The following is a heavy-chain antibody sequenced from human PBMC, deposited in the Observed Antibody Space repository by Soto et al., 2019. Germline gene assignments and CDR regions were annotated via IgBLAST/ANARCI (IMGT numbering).Heavy chain of an antibody. CDR1: GGTFSSYA. V-gene: IGHV1-69*13. J-gene: IGHJ6*02. CDR3: ARGVFAGYSSSWQGRYYYYGMDV. Sequence: SVKVSCKASGGTFSSYAISWVRQAPGQGLEWMGGIIPIFGTANYAQKFQGRVTITADESTSTAYMELSSLRSEDTAVYYCARGVFAGYSSSWQGRYYYYGMDVWGQGTTVTV. CDR2: IIPIFGTA. D-gene: IGHD6-13*01.